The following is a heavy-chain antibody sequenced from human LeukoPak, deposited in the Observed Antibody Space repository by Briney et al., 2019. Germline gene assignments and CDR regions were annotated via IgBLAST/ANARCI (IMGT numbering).Heavy chain of an antibody. CDR2: ISGSGGST. CDR1: GFTFSSYA. Sequence: GGSLRLSCVVSGFTFSSYAMSWVRQAPGKGLEWVSGISGSGGSTYYADSVRGRFTISRDNTKNTLYLQMNSLRAEDTAVYYCAKDRHAPGRYCSSTSCFPFDSWGQGTLVTVSS. D-gene: IGHD2-2*01. CDR3: AKDRHAPGRYCSSTSCFPFDS. V-gene: IGHV3-23*01. J-gene: IGHJ5*01.